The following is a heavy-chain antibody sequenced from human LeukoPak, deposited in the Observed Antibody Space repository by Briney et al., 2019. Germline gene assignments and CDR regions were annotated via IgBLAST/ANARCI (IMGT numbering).Heavy chain of an antibody. D-gene: IGHD6-19*01. Sequence: PGGSLRLSCAASGFTFSSYAMSWVRQAPGKGLERVSAISGSGGSTYYADSVKGRFTISRDNSKNTLYLQMSSLRAEDTAVYYCAKSDSSGWYGYFDYWGQGTLVTISS. CDR2: ISGSGGST. CDR1: GFTFSSYA. V-gene: IGHV3-23*01. CDR3: AKSDSSGWYGYFDY. J-gene: IGHJ4*02.